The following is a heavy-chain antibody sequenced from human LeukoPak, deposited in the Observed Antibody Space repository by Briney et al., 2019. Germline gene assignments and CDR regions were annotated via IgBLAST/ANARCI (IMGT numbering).Heavy chain of an antibody. CDR1: GGSISSGDYY. CDR2: IYTSGST. J-gene: IGHJ4*02. Sequence: PSETLSLTCTVSGGSISSGDYYWSWIRQPAGKGLEWIGRIYTSGSTNYNPSLKSRVTISVDTSKNQFSLKLSSVTAADTAVYYCARGTLRFFEWSPDYWGQGTLVTVSS. CDR3: ARGTLRFFEWSPDY. V-gene: IGHV4-61*02. D-gene: IGHD3-3*01.